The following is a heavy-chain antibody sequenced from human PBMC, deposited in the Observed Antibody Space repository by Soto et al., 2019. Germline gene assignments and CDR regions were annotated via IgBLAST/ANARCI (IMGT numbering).Heavy chain of an antibody. Sequence: GGSLRLSCAASRFTFSDFYMSWIRQAPGKGLEWLSFIDSRSTNTNYADSVKSRFTISRDNAKSSLYLQMNSLRAEDTAIYYCARGSSLLDYWGQGA. CDR1: RFTFSDFY. D-gene: IGHD6-13*01. CDR3: ARGSSLLDY. V-gene: IGHV3-11*05. J-gene: IGHJ4*02. CDR2: IDSRSTNT.